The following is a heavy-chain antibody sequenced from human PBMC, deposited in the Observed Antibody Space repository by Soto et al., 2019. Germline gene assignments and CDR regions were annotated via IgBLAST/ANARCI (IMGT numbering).Heavy chain of an antibody. J-gene: IGHJ6*02. V-gene: IGHV5-51*01. D-gene: IGHD4-4*01. CDR2: IYPGDSDT. Sequence: GESLKISCKGSGYSFTSYWIGWVRQMPGKGLEWMGIIYPGDSDTRYSPSFQGQVTISADKSISTAYLQWSSLKASDTAMYYCARDTVTTLGYYYYGMDVWGQGTPVTVSS. CDR3: ARDTVTTLGYYYYGMDV. CDR1: GYSFTSYW.